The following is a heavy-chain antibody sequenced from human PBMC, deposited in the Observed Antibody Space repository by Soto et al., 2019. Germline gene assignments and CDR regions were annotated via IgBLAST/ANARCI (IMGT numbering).Heavy chain of an antibody. CDR2: LNGGVDGT. CDR3: AREVKGVTSFDY. V-gene: IGHV1-3*01. J-gene: IGHJ4*02. CDR1: GFTALSYA. Sequence: QVRLIQSGPEMMQPGASVRVSCTASGFTALSYAFHWVRQAPGQGPEWLGWLNGGVDGTSYSQRLQGRVTISRDTSTNTGYLGVKSLTSEDTAVYYCAREVKGVTSFDYWGQGTLVTVSS. D-gene: IGHD3-10*01.